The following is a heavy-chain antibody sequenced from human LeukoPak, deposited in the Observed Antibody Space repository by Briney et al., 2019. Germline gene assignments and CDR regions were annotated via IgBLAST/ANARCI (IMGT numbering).Heavy chain of an antibody. CDR1: GFTFSSYA. V-gene: IGHV3-30-3*01. CDR3: AREGDYYFDY. J-gene: IGHJ4*02. D-gene: IGHD2-21*02. Sequence: GGSLRLSCAASGFTFSSYAMHWVRQAPGKGLEWVAVISYDGSNKYYADSVKGRFTIPRDNSKNTLYLQMNSLRAEDTAVYYCAREGDYYFDYWGQGTLVTVSS. CDR2: ISYDGSNK.